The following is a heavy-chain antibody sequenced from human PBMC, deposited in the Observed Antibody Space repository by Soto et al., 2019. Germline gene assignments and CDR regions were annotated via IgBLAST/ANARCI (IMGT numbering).Heavy chain of an antibody. CDR1: GYTFTCYY. CDR2: INPSGGST. J-gene: IGHJ4*02. Sequence: GASVKVSCKASGYTFTCYYIHWVRQAPGQGLEWMGIINPSGGSTSYAQKFQGRVTMTRDTSTSTVYMELSSLRSEDTAVYYCARDPEYGDYGRGYFDYWGQATLVTVSS. CDR3: ARDPEYGDYGRGYFDY. D-gene: IGHD4-17*01. V-gene: IGHV1-46*03.